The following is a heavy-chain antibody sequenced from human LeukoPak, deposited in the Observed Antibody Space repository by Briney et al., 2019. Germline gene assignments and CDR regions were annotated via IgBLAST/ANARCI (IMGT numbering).Heavy chain of an antibody. D-gene: IGHD3-22*01. CDR3: ARAPIVVNWFDP. CDR1: GGSFSGYY. V-gene: IGHV4-34*01. Sequence: SSETLSLTCAVYGGSFSGYYWSWIRQPPGQGLEWIGEINHSGSTNYNPSLKSRVTISVDTSKNQFSLKLSSVTAADTAVYYCARAPIVVNWFDPWGQGTLVTVSS. J-gene: IGHJ5*02. CDR2: INHSGST.